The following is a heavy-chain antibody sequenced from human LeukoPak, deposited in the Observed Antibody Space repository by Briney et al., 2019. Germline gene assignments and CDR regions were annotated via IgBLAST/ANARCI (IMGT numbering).Heavy chain of an antibody. CDR2: ISSDGSNK. D-gene: IGHD1-1*01. Sequence: GGSLRLSCAASGFTFSSYAMHWVRQAPGKGLEWVAVISSDGSNKYYADSMKGRFTISRDNSKNTLYLQMNSLRAEDTAVYYCASGEGIQLFDYWGQGTLVTVSS. CDR3: ASGEGIQLFDY. J-gene: IGHJ4*02. CDR1: GFTFSSYA. V-gene: IGHV3-30*04.